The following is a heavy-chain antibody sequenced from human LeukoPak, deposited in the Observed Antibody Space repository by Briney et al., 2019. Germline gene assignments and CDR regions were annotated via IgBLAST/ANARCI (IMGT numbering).Heavy chain of an antibody. V-gene: IGHV1-2*02. Sequence: ASVRVSCKASGYTFTGYYMHWVRQAPGQGLEWMGWINPNSGGTNYAQKFQGRVTMTRDTSISTAYMELSRLRSDDTAVYYCARSVTIFGVVHFPRAFDIWGQGTMVTVSS. CDR1: GYTFTGYY. CDR3: ARSVTIFGVVHFPRAFDI. CDR2: INPNSGGT. D-gene: IGHD3-3*01. J-gene: IGHJ3*02.